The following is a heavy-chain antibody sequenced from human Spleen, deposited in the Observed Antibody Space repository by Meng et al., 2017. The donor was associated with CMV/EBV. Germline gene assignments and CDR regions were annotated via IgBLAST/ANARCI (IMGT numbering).Heavy chain of an antibody. Sequence: GGPLRLSCAASGFTFRSFAMTWVRQAPGKGLEWVSSISGTGGTTYYADSVKGRFTISRDNSKNTLYLQMNGLRVEDTAIYYCARISGSSWLSFYFDSWGQGTLVTVSS. J-gene: IGHJ4*02. D-gene: IGHD6-13*01. CDR1: GFTFRSFA. V-gene: IGHV3-23*01. CDR3: ARISGSSWLSFYFDS. CDR2: ISGTGGTT.